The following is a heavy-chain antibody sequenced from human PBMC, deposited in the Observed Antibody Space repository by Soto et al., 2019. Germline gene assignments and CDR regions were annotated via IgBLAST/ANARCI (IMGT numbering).Heavy chain of an antibody. V-gene: IGHV4-39*01. CDR3: ARGVGVSYYFDY. CDR2: IYYRGST. J-gene: IGHJ4*02. CDR1: GVSISSSSYY. Sequence: PSETLSLTCTVSGVSISSSSYYWGWIRQPPGKGLEWIGSIYYRGSTYYNPSLRSRVAMSVDKSRNQFFLKLNSVTAADTAVYYCARGVGVSYYFDYCGQGTLVTVSS. D-gene: IGHD3-10*01.